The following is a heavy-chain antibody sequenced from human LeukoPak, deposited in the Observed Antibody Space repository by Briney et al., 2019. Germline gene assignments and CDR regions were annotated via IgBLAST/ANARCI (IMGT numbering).Heavy chain of an antibody. J-gene: IGHJ4*02. CDR1: GFTFSSYT. D-gene: IGHD1-7*01. Sequence: PGGSLRLSCAASGFTFSSYTMNWVRQPPGKGLEWVSNIGTSSTTIYYADSVKGRFTISRDNAKNSLYLQMNSLRADDTAVYYCATDKELAFDYWGQGTLVTVSS. CDR3: ATDKELAFDY. CDR2: IGTSSTTI. V-gene: IGHV3-48*01.